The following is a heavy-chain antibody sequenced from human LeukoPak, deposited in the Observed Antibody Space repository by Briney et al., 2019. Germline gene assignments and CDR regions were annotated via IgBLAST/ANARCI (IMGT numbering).Heavy chain of an antibody. CDR1: GGSISSSNW. D-gene: IGHD6-13*01. J-gene: IGHJ4*02. CDR3: ARVVGIAAAFVDY. Sequence: SETLSLTCAVSGGSISSSNWWSWVRQPPGKGLEWIGEIYHSGSTNYNPSLKSRVTISVDKSKNQFSLKLSSVTAADTAVYYCARVVGIAAAFVDYWGQGTLVTVSS. CDR2: IYHSGST. V-gene: IGHV4-4*02.